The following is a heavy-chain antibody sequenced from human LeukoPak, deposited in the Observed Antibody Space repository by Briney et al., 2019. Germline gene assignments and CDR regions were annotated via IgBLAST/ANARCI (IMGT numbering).Heavy chain of an antibody. CDR1: GGSISSSSYY. D-gene: IGHD1-1*01. Sequence: SETLSLTCTVSGGSISSSSYYWGWIRQPPGKGLEWIGSIYYSGSTYYNPSLKGRVSISVDTSKNQFSLKLSSVTAADTAVYYCARGKTTPGGYYYMDVWGKGTTVTVSS. J-gene: IGHJ6*03. V-gene: IGHV4-39*01. CDR2: IYYSGST. CDR3: ARGKTTPGGYYYMDV.